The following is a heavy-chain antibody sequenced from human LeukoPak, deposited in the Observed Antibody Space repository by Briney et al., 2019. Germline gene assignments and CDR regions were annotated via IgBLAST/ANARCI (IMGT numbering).Heavy chain of an antibody. J-gene: IGHJ4*02. CDR3: AQDIAWGAFEH. CDR2: INSDGSST. V-gene: IGHV3-74*01. CDR1: GFTFSSYW. Sequence: GGSLRLSCAASGFTFSSYWMHWVRQAPGKGLVWVSRINSDGSSTSYADSVKGRFTISRDDSKSTVSLQMNSLRVEDTALYYCAQDIAWGAFEHWGQGTLVTVSS. D-gene: IGHD2-15*01.